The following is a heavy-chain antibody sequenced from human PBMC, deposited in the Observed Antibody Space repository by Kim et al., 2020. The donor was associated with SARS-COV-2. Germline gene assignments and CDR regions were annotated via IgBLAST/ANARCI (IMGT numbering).Heavy chain of an antibody. CDR2: MNPNIGNT. CDR1: GYTFTSYD. V-gene: IGHV1-8*01. Sequence: ASVKVSCKASGYTFTSYDINWVRQATGQGLEWMGWMNPNIGNTGYAQKFQGRVTMTRNTSISTAYMELSSLRSEDTAVYYCARGVTMVRDRSAYYFDYWGQGTLVTVSS. J-gene: IGHJ4*02. D-gene: IGHD3-10*01. CDR3: ARGVTMVRDRSAYYFDY.